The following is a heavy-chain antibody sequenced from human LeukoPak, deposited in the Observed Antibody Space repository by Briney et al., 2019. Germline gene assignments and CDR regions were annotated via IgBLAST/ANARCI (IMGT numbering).Heavy chain of an antibody. V-gene: IGHV3-23*01. Sequence: GGSLRLSCAASGFTFSSYAMSWVRQAPGKGLEWVSAISGSGGSTYYADSVKGRFTISRDNSKNTLYLQMNSLRAEDTAVYYCAQRIAVRPYPFGNWGQGTLVTVSS. J-gene: IGHJ4*02. D-gene: IGHD6-6*01. CDR1: GFTFSSYA. CDR3: AQRIAVRPYPFGN. CDR2: ISGSGGST.